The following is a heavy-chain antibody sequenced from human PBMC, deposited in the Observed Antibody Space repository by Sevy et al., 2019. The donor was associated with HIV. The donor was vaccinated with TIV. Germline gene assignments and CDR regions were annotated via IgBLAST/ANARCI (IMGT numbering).Heavy chain of an antibody. V-gene: IGHV3-13*01. Sequence: GGSLRLSCAGYGFSFSGSDMHWVRQPTGKGLEWISSIGTLGDTFYADSVKGRFTISRDNAKSSLYLEMSSLRAGDTALYYCVRGLQTHCDRTACPLDHWGQRTLVTDSS. CDR2: IGTLGDT. D-gene: IGHD2-21*01. CDR1: GFSFSGSD. J-gene: IGHJ5*02. CDR3: VRGLQTHCDRTACPLDH.